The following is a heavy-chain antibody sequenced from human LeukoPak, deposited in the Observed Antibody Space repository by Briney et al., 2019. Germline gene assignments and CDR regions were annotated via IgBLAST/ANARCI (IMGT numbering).Heavy chain of an antibody. CDR2: ISTSGST. J-gene: IGHJ4*02. Sequence: PSETLSLTCTVSGGSFSTYYWSWLRQSAGKGLEWIGHISTSGSTTYNPSLTSRVTMSVDTSKNQFSLKLSSVTAADTAVYYCAREATIVGATIIWGQGTLVTVSS. V-gene: IGHV4-4*07. CDR1: GGSFSTYY. CDR3: AREATIVGATII. D-gene: IGHD1-26*01.